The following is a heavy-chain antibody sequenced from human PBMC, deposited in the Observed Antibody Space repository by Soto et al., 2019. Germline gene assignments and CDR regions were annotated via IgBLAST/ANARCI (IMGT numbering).Heavy chain of an antibody. D-gene: IGHD1-1*01. V-gene: IGHV1-8*01. CDR3: ARVPSRYKRRLVEF. J-gene: IGHJ4*02. CDR2: MNPNSGNT. Sequence: QVQLVQSGAEVKKPGASVKVSCKASGYTFTSYDINWVRQATGQGLEWMGWMNPNSGNTGYAQKFQGRVTMTRNTSISTAYMELSSLRSEYTAVYYCARVPSRYKRRLVEFWGQGTLVTVSS. CDR1: GYTFTSYD.